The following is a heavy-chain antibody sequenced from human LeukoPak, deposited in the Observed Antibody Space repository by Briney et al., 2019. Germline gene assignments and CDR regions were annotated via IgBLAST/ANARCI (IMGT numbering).Heavy chain of an antibody. CDR1: GFTFSSYA. CDR2: ITASGGNT. Sequence: RAGGSLRLSCAASGFTFSSYAMGWVRQAPGKGLEWVSAITASGGNTYYADSVKGRFTISRDNSKNTLYLQVNSLRAEDTAVYYCAKGNGYSYGRSYFDYWGQGTLVTVSS. D-gene: IGHD5-18*01. V-gene: IGHV3-23*01. CDR3: AKGNGYSYGRSYFDY. J-gene: IGHJ4*02.